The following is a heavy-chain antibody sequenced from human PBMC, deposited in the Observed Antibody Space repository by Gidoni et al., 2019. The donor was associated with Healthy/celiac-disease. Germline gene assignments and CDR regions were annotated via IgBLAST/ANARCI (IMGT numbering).Heavy chain of an antibody. CDR2: ISWNSGSI. CDR3: AKDMSHSGVIVLFPFDY. Sequence: EVQLVESGGGLVQPGRSLRLSCAASGFTFDAYAMHWVRQAPGKGLEWVSGISWNSGSIGYADSVKGRFTISRDNAKNSLYLQMNSLRAEDTALYYCAKDMSHSGVIVLFPFDYWGQGTLVTVSS. J-gene: IGHJ4*02. V-gene: IGHV3-9*01. D-gene: IGHD3-16*02. CDR1: GFTFDAYA.